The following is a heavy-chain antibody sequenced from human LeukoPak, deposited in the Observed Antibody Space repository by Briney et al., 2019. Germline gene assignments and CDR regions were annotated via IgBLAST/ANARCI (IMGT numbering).Heavy chain of an antibody. V-gene: IGHV3-23*01. CDR3: ANTITDYYDSSGYLGLFDY. Sequence: GGSLRLSCAASGFTFSSYAMSWVRQAPGKGLEWVSAISGSGGSTYYADSVKGRFTISRDNSKNTLYLQMNSLRAEDTAVYCCANTITDYYDSSGYLGLFDYWGQGTLVTVSS. CDR1: GFTFSSYA. D-gene: IGHD3-22*01. CDR2: ISGSGGST. J-gene: IGHJ4*02.